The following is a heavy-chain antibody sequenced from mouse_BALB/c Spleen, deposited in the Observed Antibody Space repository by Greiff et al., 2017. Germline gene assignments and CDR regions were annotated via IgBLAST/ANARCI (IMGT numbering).Heavy chain of an antibody. V-gene: IGHV3-6*02. CDR3: ARREHYYGYEAMDY. CDR2: ISYDGSN. CDR1: GYSITSGYY. J-gene: IGHJ4*01. Sequence: EVQLQESGPGLVKPSQSLSLTCSVTGYSITSGYYWNWIRQFPGNKLEWMGYISYDGSNNYNPSLKNRISITRDTSKNQFFLKLNSVTTEDTATYYCARREHYYGYEAMDYWGQGTSVTVSS. D-gene: IGHD1-2*01.